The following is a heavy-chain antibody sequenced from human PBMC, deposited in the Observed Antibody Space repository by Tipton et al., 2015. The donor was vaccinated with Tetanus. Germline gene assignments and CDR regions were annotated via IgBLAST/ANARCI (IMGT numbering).Heavy chain of an antibody. V-gene: IGHV4-61*08. J-gene: IGHJ4*02. CDR2: IYYSGST. Sequence: TLSLTCTVSGGLITTGGYSWGWIRQPPGKGLEWIGYIYYSGSTNYNPSLKSRVTISVDTSKNQFSLKLSSVTAADTAVYYCARGTGDYWGQGTLVTVSS. CDR3: ARGTGDY. D-gene: IGHD1-14*01. CDR1: GGLITTGGYS.